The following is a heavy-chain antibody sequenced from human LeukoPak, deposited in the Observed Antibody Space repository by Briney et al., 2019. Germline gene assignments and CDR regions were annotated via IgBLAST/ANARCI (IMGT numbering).Heavy chain of an antibody. D-gene: IGHD1-26*01. CDR2: ISYDGSNK. CDR3: ARDLAEGAATHYYYYYGMDV. Sequence: GRSLRLSCAASGFTFSSYAMHWVRQAPGKGLELVAVISYDGSNKYYADSVKGRFTISRDNSKNTLYLQMNSLRAKDTAVYYCARDLAEGAATHYYYYYGMDVWGQEPTVTVSS. J-gene: IGHJ6*02. V-gene: IGHV3-30-3*01. CDR1: GFTFSSYA.